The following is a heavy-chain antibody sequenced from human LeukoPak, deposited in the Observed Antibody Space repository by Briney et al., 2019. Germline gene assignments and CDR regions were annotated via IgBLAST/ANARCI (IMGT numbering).Heavy chain of an antibody. J-gene: IGHJ1*01. CDR3: ASANYQH. CDR2: MNPNSGDT. V-gene: IGHV1-8*03. CDR1: GYTFTSLD. Sequence: ASVTVSCTASGYTFTSLDINWVRQATGQGLEWMGWMNPNSGDTAYAQNFQGRVTISRTTSQSTAYMELSSLRSEDTAVYYCASANYQHWGQGTLVTVSS. D-gene: IGHD2-8*01.